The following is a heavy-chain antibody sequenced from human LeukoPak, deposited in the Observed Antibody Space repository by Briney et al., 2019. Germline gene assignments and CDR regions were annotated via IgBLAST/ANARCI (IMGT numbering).Heavy chain of an antibody. CDR3: ARGAEVKWELLKPPEYWYFDL. Sequence: ASVKVSCKASGYTFTTYGISWVRQAPGQGLEWMGWISVYNGNTNYAQKLQDRVTMTTDTATSTAYMELRSLRSDDTAVYYCARGAEVKWELLKPPEYWYFDLWGRGTLVTVSS. V-gene: IGHV1-18*01. D-gene: IGHD1-26*01. J-gene: IGHJ2*01. CDR1: GYTFTTYG. CDR2: ISVYNGNT.